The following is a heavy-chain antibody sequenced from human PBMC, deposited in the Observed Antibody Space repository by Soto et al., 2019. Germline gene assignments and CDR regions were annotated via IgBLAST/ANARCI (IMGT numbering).Heavy chain of an antibody. V-gene: IGHV4-34*01. J-gene: IGHJ3*02. CDR1: GGSFSGYY. D-gene: IGHD3-3*01. CDR3: ARWGSTMYYDFWSGYKDDAFDI. CDR2: INHSGST. Sequence: SETLSLTCAVYGGSFSGYYWSWIRQPPGKGLEWVGEINHSGSTNYNPSLKSRVTISVDTSKNQFSLKLSSVTAADTAVYYCARWGSTMYYDFWSGYKDDAFDIWGQGTMVTVSS.